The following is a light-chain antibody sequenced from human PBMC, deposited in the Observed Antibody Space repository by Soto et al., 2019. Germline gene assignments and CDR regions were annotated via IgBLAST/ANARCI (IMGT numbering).Light chain of an antibody. J-gene: IGKJ1*01. Sequence: IQMTQSPSSLSASVGDRVTITCRASQSVRSHLNWFQQKPGKAPDLLIYGASTLQFGVPSRLSGSGSGTDFILTISNLQPEDFAIYYCQQSFRTPRTFGQGTKVDIK. V-gene: IGKV1-39*01. CDR3: QQSFRTPRT. CDR1: QSVRSH. CDR2: GAS.